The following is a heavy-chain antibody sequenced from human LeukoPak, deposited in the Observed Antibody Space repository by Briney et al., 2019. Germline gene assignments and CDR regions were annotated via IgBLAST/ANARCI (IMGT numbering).Heavy chain of an antibody. CDR1: GYTFTNYF. CDR2: VNPTGGST. CDR3: ARTPVRYIGYCSGGSCYSYYFDY. D-gene: IGHD2-15*01. Sequence: WASVKVSCNTSGYTFTNYFIHWVRQVPGQGLEWMGMVNPTGGSTSYAQSFQGRVTITADESTSTAYMELSSLRSEDTAVYYCARTPVRYIGYCSGGSCYSYYFDYWGQGTLVTVSS. J-gene: IGHJ4*02. V-gene: IGHV1-46*01.